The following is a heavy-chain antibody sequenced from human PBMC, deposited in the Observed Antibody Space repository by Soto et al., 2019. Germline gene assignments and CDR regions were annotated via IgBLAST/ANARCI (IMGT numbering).Heavy chain of an antibody. J-gene: IGHJ6*02. Sequence: SETLSLTCAVYGGSFSGYYRSWIRQPPGKGLEWIGEIDHIGSTNYNPSLKSRVTISVDTSKKQLSLKLSSVTAADTAVYYCARRNTGGTTGSTNYYYGMDVWGQGTTVTVSS. V-gene: IGHV4-34*01. CDR1: GGSFSGYY. CDR2: IDHIGST. CDR3: ARRNTGGTTGSTNYYYGMDV. D-gene: IGHD1-1*01.